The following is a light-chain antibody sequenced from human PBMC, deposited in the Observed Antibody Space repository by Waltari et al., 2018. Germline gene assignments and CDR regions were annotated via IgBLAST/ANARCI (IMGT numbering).Light chain of an antibody. J-gene: IGKJ2*01. CDR3: QQYYSTPPRT. Sequence: DIVMTQSPDSLAVSLGERATINCKSSQSVLYSSNNKNYLAWYQQKPGQPPKLLIYWASTRESGVPDRFSDSGSGTDFTLTISSLQAEDVAVYYCQQYYSTPPRTFGQGTKLEIK. CDR1: QSVLYSSNNKNY. V-gene: IGKV4-1*01. CDR2: WAS.